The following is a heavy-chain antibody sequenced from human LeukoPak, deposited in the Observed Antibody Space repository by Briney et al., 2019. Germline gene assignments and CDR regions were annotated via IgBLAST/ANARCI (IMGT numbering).Heavy chain of an antibody. V-gene: IGHV1-18*01. J-gene: IGHJ3*02. D-gene: IGHD1-26*01. CDR2: ISAYNGNT. CDR3: ARDWELPGPFDI. Sequence: GASVTVSCKASGYTFTSYGISWVRQAPGQGLEWMGWISAYNGNTNYAQKLQGRITMTTDTSTSTAYMELRSLRSDDTAVYYCARDWELPGPFDIWGQGTMVTVSS. CDR1: GYTFTSYG.